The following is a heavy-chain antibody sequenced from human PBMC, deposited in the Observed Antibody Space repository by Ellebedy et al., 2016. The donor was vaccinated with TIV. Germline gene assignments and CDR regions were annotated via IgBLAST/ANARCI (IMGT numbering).Heavy chain of an antibody. V-gene: IGHV3-30-3*01. CDR1: GFTFSSYA. J-gene: IGHJ4*02. D-gene: IGHD6-19*01. Sequence: GESLKISCAASGFTFSSYAMHWVRQAPGKGLEWVAVISYDGSNKYYADSVKGRFTISRDNSKNTLYLQMNSLRAEDTAVYYCARDASGIVVVPPSDYWGQGTLVTVSS. CDR2: ISYDGSNK. CDR3: ARDASGIVVVPPSDY.